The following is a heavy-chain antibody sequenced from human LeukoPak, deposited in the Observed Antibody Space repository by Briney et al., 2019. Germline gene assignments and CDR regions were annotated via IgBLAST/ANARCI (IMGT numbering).Heavy chain of an antibody. CDR1: GFTFSGYG. D-gene: IGHD5-24*01. J-gene: IGHJ4*02. CDR3: AKDSNNWSFDY. V-gene: IGHV3-30*02. Sequence: GGSLRLSCIASGFTFSGYGMHWVRQAPGKGLEWVAHIRYYGTTYYYADSVKGRFTISRDTSKNTLYVQMNSLRPEDTAVYYCAKDSNNWSFDYWGQGALVTVSA. CDR2: IRYYGTTY.